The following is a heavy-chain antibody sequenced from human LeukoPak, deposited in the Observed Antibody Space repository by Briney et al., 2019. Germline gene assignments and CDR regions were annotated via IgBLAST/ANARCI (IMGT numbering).Heavy chain of an antibody. CDR2: INHSGST. Sequence: KTSETLSLTCAVYGGSFSGYYWSWIRQPPGKGLEWIGEINHSGSTNYNPSLKSRVTISVDTSKNQFSLKLSSVTAADTAVYYCARQLNLVTIFGVAPSEIDYWGQGTLVTVSS. J-gene: IGHJ4*02. CDR3: ARQLNLVTIFGVAPSEIDY. V-gene: IGHV4-34*01. CDR1: GGSFSGYY. D-gene: IGHD3-3*01.